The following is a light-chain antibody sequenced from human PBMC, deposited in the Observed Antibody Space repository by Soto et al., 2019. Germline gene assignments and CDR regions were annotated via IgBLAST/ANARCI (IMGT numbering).Light chain of an antibody. CDR2: GAS. J-gene: IGKJ3*01. CDR1: QTVSSTY. CDR3: QQYDRSPFT. Sequence: EIVLTQSPGTLSLSPGERATLSCRASQTVSSTYLAWYQQKPGQAPRLLIYGASSRATGIPDRFSGSGSGTDFTLTIRRLEPEDFAVYYCQQYDRSPFTFGPGTKVDSK. V-gene: IGKV3-20*01.